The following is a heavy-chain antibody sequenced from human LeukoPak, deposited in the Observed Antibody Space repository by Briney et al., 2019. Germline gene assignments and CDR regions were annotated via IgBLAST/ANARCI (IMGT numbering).Heavy chain of an antibody. CDR3: ARGGPSYSSGWYLYFQH. CDR2: ISAYNGNT. V-gene: IGHV1-18*01. CDR1: GYTFTIYG. J-gene: IGHJ1*01. Sequence: ASVTVSFKSSGYTFTIYGISWVRQAPGQGLEWMGWISAYNGNTNYAQKLQGRVTMTTDTSTSTAYMELRSLRSDDTAVYYCARGGPSYSSGWYLYFQHWGQGTLVTVSS. D-gene: IGHD6-19*01.